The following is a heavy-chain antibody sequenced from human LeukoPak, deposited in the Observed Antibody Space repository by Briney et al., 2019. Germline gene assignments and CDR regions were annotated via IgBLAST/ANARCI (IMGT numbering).Heavy chain of an antibody. J-gene: IGHJ4*02. Sequence: ASVKVSCKVSGYTLTELSMHWVRQAPGKGLEWMGGFDPEDGETIYAQKFQGRVTMTEDTSTDTAYMELSSLRADDTAVYYCARVSPNTVTTLQYFDYWGQGTLVTVSS. CDR1: GYTLTELS. D-gene: IGHD4-17*01. CDR2: FDPEDGET. V-gene: IGHV1-24*01. CDR3: ARVSPNTVTTLQYFDY.